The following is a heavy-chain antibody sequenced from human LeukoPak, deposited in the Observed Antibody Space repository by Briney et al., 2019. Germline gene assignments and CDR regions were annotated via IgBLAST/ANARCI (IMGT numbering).Heavy chain of an antibody. V-gene: IGHV1-69*13. CDR3: ARRPGIAVAGHYYYYYGMDV. J-gene: IGHJ6*02. D-gene: IGHD6-19*01. CDR1: GGTFSSYA. Sequence: ASVKVSCKASGGTFSSYAISWVRQAPGQGLEWMGGIIPIFGTANYAQKFQGRVTITADESTSTAYMELSSLRSEDTAVYYCARRPGIAVAGHYYYYYGMDVWGQGTTVTVSS. CDR2: IIPIFGTA.